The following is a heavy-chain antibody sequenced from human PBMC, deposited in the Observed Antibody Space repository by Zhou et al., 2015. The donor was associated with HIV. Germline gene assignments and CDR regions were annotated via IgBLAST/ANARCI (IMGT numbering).Heavy chain of an antibody. CDR2: IIPIFGTA. CDR3: ARASDLWTTVTIEGYYYYYYMDV. J-gene: IGHJ6*03. V-gene: IGHV1-69*01. CDR1: GGTFSSYA. Sequence: QVQLVQSGAEVKKPGSSVKVSCKASGGTFSSYAISWVRQAPGQGLEWMGGIIPIFGTANYAQKFQGRVTITADESTSTAYMELSSLRSEDTAVYYCARASDLWTTVTIEGYYYYYYMDVWGKGTTVTVSS. D-gene: IGHD4-11*01.